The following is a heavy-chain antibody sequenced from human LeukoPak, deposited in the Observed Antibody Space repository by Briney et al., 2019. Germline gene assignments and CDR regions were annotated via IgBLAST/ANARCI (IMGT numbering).Heavy chain of an antibody. CDR3: ARGFSGDWYFDL. CDR2: INSDGSST. D-gene: IGHD3-3*01. Sequence: PGGSLRLSCAASGFTFSSHLMHWVRQAPGKGLVWVSRINSDGSSTSYAESVKGRFTISRDNAKNTLYLQMNSLRAEDTAVYYCARGFSGDWYFDLWGRGTLVTVSS. V-gene: IGHV3-74*01. CDR1: GFTFSSHL. J-gene: IGHJ2*01.